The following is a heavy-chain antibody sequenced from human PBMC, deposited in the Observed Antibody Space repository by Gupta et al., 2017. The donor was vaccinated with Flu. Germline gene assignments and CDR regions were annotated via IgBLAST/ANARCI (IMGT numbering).Heavy chain of an antibody. CDR2: FYTSENI. CDR1: GASISSDY. Sequence: QVQLQESGPGLVKPSGTLSLTCNVSGASISSDYWSWIRQPAGKGLEWIGRFYTSENINYNPSLKSRVTMSVDTSSNLFSLKLTSVTAADTAVYYCARIDLRGGGGFDPWGQGTLVTVSS. J-gene: IGHJ5*02. D-gene: IGHD3-10*01. V-gene: IGHV4-4*07. CDR3: ARIDLRGGGGFDP.